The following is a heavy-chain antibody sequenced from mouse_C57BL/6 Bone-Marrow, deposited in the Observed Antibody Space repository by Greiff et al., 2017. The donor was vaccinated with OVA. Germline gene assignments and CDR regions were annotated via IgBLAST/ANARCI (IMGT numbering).Heavy chain of an antibody. CDR2: IYPRSGNT. J-gene: IGHJ1*03. CDR3: AREGGYYGYWYFDV. D-gene: IGHD2-3*01. Sequence: QVQLQQSGAELARPGASVKLSCKASGYTFTSYGISWVKQRTGQGLEWIGEIYPRSGNTYYNEKFQGKATLTADKSSSTAYMALRSLTSEDSAVYFCAREGGYYGYWYFDVWGTGTTVTVSS. V-gene: IGHV1-81*01. CDR1: GYTFTSYG.